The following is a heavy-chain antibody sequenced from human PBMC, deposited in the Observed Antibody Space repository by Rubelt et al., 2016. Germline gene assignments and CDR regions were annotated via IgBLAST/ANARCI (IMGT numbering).Heavy chain of an antibody. V-gene: IGHV1-18*01. Sequence: QVQLVQSGAEVKKPGASVKVSCKASGYTFTSYGISWVRQAPGHGLEWMGWISAYNGNTNYAQKLQGRATMTTDTATSTAYMELRSLRSDDTAVYYCARDVGGNSVLYYFDYWGQGTLVTVSS. CDR1: GYTFTSYG. CDR2: ISAYNGNT. CDR3: ARDVGGNSVLYYFDY. D-gene: IGHD4-23*01. J-gene: IGHJ4*02.